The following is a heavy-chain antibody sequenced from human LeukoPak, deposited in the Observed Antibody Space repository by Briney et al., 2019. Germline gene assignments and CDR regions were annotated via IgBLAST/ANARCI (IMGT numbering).Heavy chain of an antibody. D-gene: IGHD2-15*01. V-gene: IGHV4-34*01. CDR1: GGSFSGYY. CDR2: INHSGST. CDR3: ASRSRYCSGGSCLNYYYYYGMDV. J-gene: IGHJ6*02. Sequence: RSSETLSLTCAVYGGSFSGYYWSWIRQPPGKGLEWIGEINHSGSTNYNPSLKSRVTISVDTSKNQFSLKLSSVTAADTAVYYCASRSRYCSGGSCLNYYYYYGMDVWGQGTTVTVSS.